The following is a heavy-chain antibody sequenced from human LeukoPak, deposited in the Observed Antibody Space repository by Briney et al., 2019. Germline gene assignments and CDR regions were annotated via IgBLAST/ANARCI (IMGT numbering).Heavy chain of an antibody. Sequence: PGGSLRLSCAASGFTFSSYALGWVRQAPGKGLEWVSGITGSGGSTYYADSVKGRFTISRDNSKNTLYLQMNSLRAEDTALYYCARQAVAGRIDYWGQGTLVTVSS. CDR1: GFTFSSYA. V-gene: IGHV3-23*01. CDR3: ARQAVAGRIDY. CDR2: ITGSGGST. D-gene: IGHD6-19*01. J-gene: IGHJ4*02.